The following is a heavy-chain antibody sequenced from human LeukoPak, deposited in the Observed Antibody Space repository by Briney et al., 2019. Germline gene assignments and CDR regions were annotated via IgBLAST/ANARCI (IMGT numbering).Heavy chain of an antibody. CDR2: IWYDGSNQ. CDR1: GFTFSNHG. J-gene: IGHJ4*02. Sequence: GRSLRLSCAASGFTFSNHGMHWVRQAPGKGLEWVAVIWYDGSNQYYADSVKGRFTISRDNSKNMVYLQMNSLRAEDTATYYCASWGDGKRFDYWGQGTLVTVSS. CDR3: ASWGDGKRFDY. D-gene: IGHD2-21*02. V-gene: IGHV3-33*01.